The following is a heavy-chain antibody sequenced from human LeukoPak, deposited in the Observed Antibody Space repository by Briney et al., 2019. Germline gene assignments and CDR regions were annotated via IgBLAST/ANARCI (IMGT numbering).Heavy chain of an antibody. V-gene: IGHV1-46*01. CDR1: GYTFTGYY. J-gene: IGHJ4*02. CDR3: ARVGAVAGTPFDY. CDR2: INPSGGST. Sequence: ASVKVSCKASGYTFTGYYMHWVRQAPGQGLEWMGIINPSGGSTSYAQKFQGRVTMTRDTSTSTVYMELSSLRSEDTAVDYCARVGAVAGTPFDYWGQGTLVTVSS. D-gene: IGHD6-19*01.